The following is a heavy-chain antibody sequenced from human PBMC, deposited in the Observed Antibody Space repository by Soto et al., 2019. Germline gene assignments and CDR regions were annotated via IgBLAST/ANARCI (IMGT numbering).Heavy chain of an antibody. CDR2: ISRSGSST. Sequence: EVQLLESGGGLVQPGESLRLSCAASGFTFSSFAMSWVRQAPGRGLEWVSTISRSGSSTYYADSVKGRFTISRDNSKNTLYLQMNSLRAEDTAVYYCAKDHLNFPAPYYFDYWGQGTLVTVSS. CDR1: GFTFSSFA. V-gene: IGHV3-23*01. J-gene: IGHJ4*02. CDR3: AKDHLNFPAPYYFDY.